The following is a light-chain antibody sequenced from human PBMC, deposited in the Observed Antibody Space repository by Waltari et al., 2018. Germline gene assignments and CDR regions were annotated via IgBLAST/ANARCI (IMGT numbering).Light chain of an antibody. J-gene: IGLJ2*01. Sequence: SYELTQPPSVSVSPGQTARITCSGAALPKKYAYWYQQKSGQAPVLVIYEDRKRPSGIPERFSGSSSGTTATLTVSGAQVDDEADYYCSSTDSSSKVFGGGTKLTVL. CDR3: SSTDSSSKV. V-gene: IGLV3-10*01. CDR2: EDR. CDR1: ALPKKY.